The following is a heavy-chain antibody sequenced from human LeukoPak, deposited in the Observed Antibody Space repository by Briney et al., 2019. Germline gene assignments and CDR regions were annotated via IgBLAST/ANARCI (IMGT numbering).Heavy chain of an antibody. CDR1: GFSFSSYW. CDR2: IKQDGSEK. J-gene: IGHJ3*02. Sequence: GGSLRLSCAASGFSFSSYWMSWVRQAPGKGLGWVANIKQDGSEKSYVDSVKGRFTISRDNAKNSLYLQMNSLRAEDTAVYYCARVRGYYRYDAFDIWGQGTMVIVSS. D-gene: IGHD4-17*01. CDR3: ARVRGYYRYDAFDI. V-gene: IGHV3-7*01.